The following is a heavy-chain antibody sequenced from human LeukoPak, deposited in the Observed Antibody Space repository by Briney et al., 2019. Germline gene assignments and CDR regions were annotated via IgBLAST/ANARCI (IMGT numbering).Heavy chain of an antibody. D-gene: IGHD6-19*01. V-gene: IGHV5-51*01. CDR2: IYPGVSDT. Sequence: GESLKISCNGSGYSFTSYWIGWVRQMPGKGLEWMGIIYPGVSDTTYSPSFQGQVTIAADKSISTAYLQSSSLKASDTAMYYCARPSSGWFRFDYWGQGTLVTVSS. J-gene: IGHJ4*02. CDR3: ARPSSGWFRFDY. CDR1: GYSFTSYW.